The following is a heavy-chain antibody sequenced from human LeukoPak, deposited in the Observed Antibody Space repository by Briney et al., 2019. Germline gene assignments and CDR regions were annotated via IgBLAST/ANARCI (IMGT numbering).Heavy chain of an antibody. D-gene: IGHD2-21*02. CDR1: GYTFTGYY. CDR3: ARAGTVTARIDY. Sequence: GASVKVSCKASGYTFTGYYMHWVRQAPGQGLEWMGWINPNSGGTNYAQKFQGRVTLTRDTSISTAYMELSRLRFDDTAVYYCARAGTVTARIDYWGQGTLVTVSS. V-gene: IGHV1-2*02. J-gene: IGHJ4*02. CDR2: INPNSGGT.